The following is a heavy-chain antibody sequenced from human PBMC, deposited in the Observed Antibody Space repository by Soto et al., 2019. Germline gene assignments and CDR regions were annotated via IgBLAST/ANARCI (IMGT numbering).Heavy chain of an antibody. CDR3: ATQTYSYNWHR. Sequence: QVQLQESGPGLVKPSGTLSLTCGVSSGSISSSNWWCWVRQPPGRGLEWIGGISHGGTTNYNPSLESRVTMSLDKSRNQFSLKLSSVTAADAAVYYCATQTYSYNWHRWGQGTLVTVSS. CDR1: SGSISSSNW. D-gene: IGHD1-1*01. J-gene: IGHJ5*02. CDR2: ISHGGTT. V-gene: IGHV4-4*02.